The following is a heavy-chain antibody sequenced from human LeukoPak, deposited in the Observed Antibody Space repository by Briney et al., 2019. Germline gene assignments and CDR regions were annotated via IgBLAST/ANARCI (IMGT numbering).Heavy chain of an antibody. D-gene: IGHD6-19*01. CDR2: FDPEDGET. CDR1: GYTLTELS. Sequence: GASVKVSCKVSGYTLTELSMHWVRQAPGKGLEWMGGFDPEDGETIYAQKFQGRVTMTEDTSTDTAYMELSSLRSEDTAVYYCARGRQWLVPRSAVFDIWGQGTMVTVSS. CDR3: ARGRQWLVPRSAVFDI. J-gene: IGHJ3*02. V-gene: IGHV1-24*01.